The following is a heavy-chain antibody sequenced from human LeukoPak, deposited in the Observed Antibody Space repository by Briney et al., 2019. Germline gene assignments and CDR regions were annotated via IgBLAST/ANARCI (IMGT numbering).Heavy chain of an antibody. CDR3: AKVYRPCCSSTSCGWGAFDI. CDR2: IWYGGSNK. V-gene: IGHV3-30*02. CDR1: GFTFSSYG. D-gene: IGHD2-2*01. Sequence: GGSLRLSCAASGFTFSSYGMHWVRQAPGKGLEWVAVIWYGGSNKYYADSVKGLFTISRDNSKNTLYLQMNSLRAEDTAVYYCAKVYRPCCSSTSCGWGAFDIWGQGTMVTVSS. J-gene: IGHJ3*02.